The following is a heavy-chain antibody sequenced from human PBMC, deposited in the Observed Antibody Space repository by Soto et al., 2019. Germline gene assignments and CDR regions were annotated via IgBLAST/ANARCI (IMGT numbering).Heavy chain of an antibody. V-gene: IGHV1-69*01. Sequence: QVVLVQSGAEVKNPGSSVKVSCKASGGTFGRNAINWVRQAPGQGFEWMGGIIPMFDTANHAPKFRDRIMITADESTNTAYLELKDLRSEDTAIYYCARPQGSGWRFNALDFWGQGTMVTVSS. CDR1: GGTFGRNA. CDR2: IIPMFDTA. J-gene: IGHJ3*01. D-gene: IGHD6-19*01. CDR3: ARPQGSGWRFNALDF.